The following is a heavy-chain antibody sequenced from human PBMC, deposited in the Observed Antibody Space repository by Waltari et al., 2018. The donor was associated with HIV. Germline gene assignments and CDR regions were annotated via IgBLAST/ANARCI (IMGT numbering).Heavy chain of an antibody. D-gene: IGHD3-9*01. Sequence: EVQLVESGGGLVQPGGSLRLSCAASGFTLSSYWMPWVRQAPGKGLVGVSTMNTDETSTNYADAGKGRITTARDNAKHTLYLQRNSLRAEDTAVYYCARDLGYYDVLTGYLTNWNFDYWGQGTLVTVSS. CDR3: ARDLGYYDVLTGYLTNWNFDY. CDR1: GFTLSSYW. V-gene: IGHV3-74*01. CDR2: MNTDETST. J-gene: IGHJ4*02.